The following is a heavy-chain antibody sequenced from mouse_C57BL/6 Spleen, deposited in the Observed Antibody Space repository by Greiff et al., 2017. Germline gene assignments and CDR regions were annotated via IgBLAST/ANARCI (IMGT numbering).Heavy chain of an antibody. CDR1: GYTFTDYY. CDR2: INPNNGGT. CDR3: ARGNLYYYAMDY. V-gene: IGHV1-26*01. J-gene: IGHJ4*01. Sequence: EVQLQQSGPELVKPGASVKISCKASGYTFTDYYMNWVKQSHGESLEWIGDINPNNGGTSYNQKFKGKATLTVDKSSSTAYMELRSLTSADSAVYYCARGNLYYYAMDYWGQGTSVTVSS.